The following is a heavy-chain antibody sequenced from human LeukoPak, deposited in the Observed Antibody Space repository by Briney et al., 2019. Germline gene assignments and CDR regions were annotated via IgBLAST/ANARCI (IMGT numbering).Heavy chain of an antibody. CDR3: ASRALRYCTNGVCHTLYYYYYMDV. CDR1: GGTFSSYA. V-gene: IGHV1-69*05. CDR2: VIPISGTA. D-gene: IGHD2-8*01. J-gene: IGHJ6*03. Sequence: GSSVKVSCKASGGTFSSYAISWVRQAPGQGLEWMGGVIPISGTANYAQKFQGRVTITTDESTRTAYMELSSLRSEDTAVYYSASRALRYCTNGVCHTLYYYYYMDVWGKGTTVTVSS.